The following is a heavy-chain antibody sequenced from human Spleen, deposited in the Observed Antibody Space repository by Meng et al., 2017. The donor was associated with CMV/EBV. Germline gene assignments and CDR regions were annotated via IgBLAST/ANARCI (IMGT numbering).Heavy chain of an antibody. D-gene: IGHD3-9*01. Sequence: GGSLRLSCAASGFTFSSYSMNWVHQAPGKGLEWVSSISGSGSTTYYADSVKGRFTISRDFSSDTLYLQMSNLRADDTANYYCARAYDTLTPFDHWGQGSLVTVSS. CDR1: GFTFSSYS. CDR2: ISGSGSTT. CDR3: ARAYDTLTPFDH. J-gene: IGHJ4*02. V-gene: IGHV3-48*01.